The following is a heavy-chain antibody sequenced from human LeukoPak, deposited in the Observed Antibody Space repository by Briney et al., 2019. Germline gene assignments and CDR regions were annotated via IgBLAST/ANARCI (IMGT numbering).Heavy chain of an antibody. CDR2: INRGGTNT. Sequence: PGGSLRLSCAASGFIFSDYYMSWIRQAPGKGLEWISYINRGGTNTHYADSVRGRFSISRDNAKNSLFLQMNSLSAEDTAIYYCARDGAGLVPWGEGVLVTVSS. V-gene: IGHV3-11*01. CDR3: ARDGAGLVP. J-gene: IGHJ5*02. CDR1: GFIFSDYY.